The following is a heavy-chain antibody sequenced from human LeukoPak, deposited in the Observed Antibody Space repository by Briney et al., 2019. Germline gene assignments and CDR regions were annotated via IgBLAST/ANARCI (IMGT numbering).Heavy chain of an antibody. V-gene: IGHV4-59*01. D-gene: IGHD6-19*01. J-gene: IGHJ4*02. CDR3: ARGNGWYFY. CDR1: GGSISSYY. Sequence: SETLSLTCTVSGGSISSYYWSWIRQPPGKGLEWIRYTHYSGSTNYNPSLKSRVTISVDTSKNQFSLKLSSVTAADTAIYYCARGNGWYFYWGQGTLVTVSS. CDR2: THYSGST.